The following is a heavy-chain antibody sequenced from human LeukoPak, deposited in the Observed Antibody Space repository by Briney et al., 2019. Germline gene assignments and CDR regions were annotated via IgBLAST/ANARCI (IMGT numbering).Heavy chain of an antibody. CDR1: GFTFSKFA. V-gene: IGHV3-23*01. Sequence: GGSLRLSCAASGFTFSKFAMMWVRQAPGTGLQWVSTITGYGDTFYADSVRGRFTIFRDTSMNTLFLQMNSLGAEDTAVYYCAKGAAAGKVDWFDPWGQGTLVTVSS. CDR2: ITGYGDT. D-gene: IGHD6-13*01. CDR3: AKGAAAGKVDWFDP. J-gene: IGHJ5*02.